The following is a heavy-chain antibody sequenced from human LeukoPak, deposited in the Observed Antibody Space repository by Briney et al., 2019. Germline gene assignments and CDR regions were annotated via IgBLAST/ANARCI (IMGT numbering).Heavy chain of an antibody. CDR3: ARAPTGYSSGWAFGDY. V-gene: IGHV4-39*07. J-gene: IGHJ4*02. CDR2: IFYSGST. Sequence: TSETLSLTCTVSGGSIRSSSYYWGWIRQPPGKGLEWIGSIFYSGSTNYNPSLKSRVTISVDTSKNQFSLKLSSVTAADTAVYYCARAPTGYSSGWAFGDYWGQGTLVTVSS. D-gene: IGHD6-19*01. CDR1: GGSIRSSSYY.